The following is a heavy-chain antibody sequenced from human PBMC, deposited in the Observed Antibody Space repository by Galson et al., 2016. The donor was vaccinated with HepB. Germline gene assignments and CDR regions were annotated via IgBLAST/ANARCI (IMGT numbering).Heavy chain of an antibody. CDR2: IYSSGST. V-gene: IGHV3-53*01. D-gene: IGHD7-27*01. CDR3: ARAWGNYGMDV. Sequence: SLRLSCAASGFTVSTNHMSWVRQAPGKGLEWVSVIYSSGSTYYADSVKGRFTFSRDNSKNTLYLQMNSLRAEDTAVYYCARAWGNYGMDVWGQGTTVTVSS. CDR1: GFTVSTNH. J-gene: IGHJ6*02.